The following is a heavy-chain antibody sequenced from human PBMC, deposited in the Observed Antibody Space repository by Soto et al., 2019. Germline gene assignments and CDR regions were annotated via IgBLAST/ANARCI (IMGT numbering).Heavy chain of an antibody. CDR1: GFDFTTTW. Sequence: GGSLRLSCAASGFDFTTTWMNWVRLAPGKGLEWVARIKSKNDGGTLDYASPVKGRFTISRDDSKKTSYLQMNSLKTEDTAIYYCSTSGYGGFDYGGQGVLVTVSS. J-gene: IGHJ4*02. CDR2: IKSKNDGGTL. CDR3: STSGYGGFDY. D-gene: IGHD3-3*01. V-gene: IGHV3-15*07.